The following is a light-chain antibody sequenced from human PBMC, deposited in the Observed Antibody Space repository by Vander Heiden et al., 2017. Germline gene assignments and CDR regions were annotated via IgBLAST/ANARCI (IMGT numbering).Light chain of an antibody. CDR1: NIGRQS. CDR2: DDS. Sequence: QTPRIHCGDNNIGRQSVHWHQQKPGQAPVMVVYDDSDRPSGIPERFSGSNSGNTATLTISRVEAGDEADYYCQVWDSDNDHVVFGGGTKLTVL. V-gene: IGLV3-21*02. J-gene: IGLJ2*01. CDR3: QVWDSDNDHVV.